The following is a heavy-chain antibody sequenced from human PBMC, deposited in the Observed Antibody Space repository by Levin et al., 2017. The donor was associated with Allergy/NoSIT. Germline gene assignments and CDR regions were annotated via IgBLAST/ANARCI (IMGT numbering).Heavy chain of an antibody. V-gene: IGHV3-30*18. J-gene: IGHJ5*02. Sequence: SCAASGFTFSSHGMYWVRQAPGKGLEWVAAISYDGSNDYYTDSVKGRFTISRDNSKNTLYLQVNSLTADDTAVYYWAKDYYGSGSSTLSNWFDPWGQGTLVTVSS. CDR1: GFTFSSHG. CDR2: ISYDGSND. D-gene: IGHD3-10*01. CDR3: AKDYYGSGSSTLSNWFDP.